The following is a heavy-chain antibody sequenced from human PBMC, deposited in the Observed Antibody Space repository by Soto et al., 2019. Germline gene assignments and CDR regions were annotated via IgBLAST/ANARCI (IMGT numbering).Heavy chain of an antibody. CDR3: TTHLNFYDKSCYYYRDWFDP. CDR2: IGNKANTYPT. D-gene: IGHD3-22*01. Sequence: GGSLRLSCVASGFTFSDHYMDWVRQAPGKGLEWIARIGNKANTYPTEYAASVKGRFSISRDDSKNSLYLQMNSLKTEDTAVYYCTTHLNFYDKSCYYYRDWFDPWSQGTLVTVSS. V-gene: IGHV3-72*01. J-gene: IGHJ5*02. CDR1: GFTFSDHY.